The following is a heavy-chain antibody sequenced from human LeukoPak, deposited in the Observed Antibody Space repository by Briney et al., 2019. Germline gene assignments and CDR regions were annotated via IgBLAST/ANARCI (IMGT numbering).Heavy chain of an antibody. CDR2: IGAYNGNT. D-gene: IGHD3-22*01. CDR3: ARAPYYDTSGFDYFNY. CDR1: GYTFSSYG. J-gene: IGHJ4*02. Sequence: ASVKVSCKASGYTFSSYGISWVRQAPGQGLEWMGWIGAYNGNTNYAQKLQGRVTMTTDTSTSTAYMELRSLRSDDTAVYYCARAPYYDTSGFDYFNYWGQGTLVTVSS. V-gene: IGHV1-18*01.